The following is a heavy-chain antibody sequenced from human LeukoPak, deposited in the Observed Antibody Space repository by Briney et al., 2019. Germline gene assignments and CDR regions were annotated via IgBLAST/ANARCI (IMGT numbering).Heavy chain of an antibody. CDR1: GYTFTSFG. D-gene: IGHD2-15*01. CDR2: IGAYNGDT. Sequence: ASVKVSCKPSGYTFTSFGISWVRQAPGQGLEWMGWIGAYNGDTNYAQKFQGKVTMTTDTSTSTAYMDLRSLRSDDTAVYYCTRDHCRGDNCPSFDYWGQGTLVTVSS. J-gene: IGHJ4*02. CDR3: TRDHCRGDNCPSFDY. V-gene: IGHV1-18*04.